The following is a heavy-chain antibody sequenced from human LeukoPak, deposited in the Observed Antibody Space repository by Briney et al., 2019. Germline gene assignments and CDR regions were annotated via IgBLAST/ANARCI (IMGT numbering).Heavy chain of an antibody. Sequence: PGGSLRLSCAASGFTFSSYAMSWVRQAPGKGLEWVSAISGSGGSTYYADSVKGRFTISRDNSKNTLYLQMNSLRAEDTAVYYCAKVIVATILTTTYSFDYWGQGTLLTVSS. CDR3: AKVIVATILTTTYSFDY. CDR2: ISGSGGST. CDR1: GFTFSSYA. D-gene: IGHD5-12*01. V-gene: IGHV3-23*01. J-gene: IGHJ4*02.